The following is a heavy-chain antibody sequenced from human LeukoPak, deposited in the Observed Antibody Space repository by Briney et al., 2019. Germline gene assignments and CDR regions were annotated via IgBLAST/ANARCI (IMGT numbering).Heavy chain of an antibody. CDR1: GGTFSSYA. CDR3: ARDEITVAGTGFDY. Sequence: ASVKVPCKASGGTFSSYAISWVRQAPGQGLEWMGWINPDSGGTNYAQKFQGRVTLTRDTSISTAYMELSRLRSDDTAVYYCARDEITVAGTGFDYWGQGTLVAVSS. J-gene: IGHJ4*02. V-gene: IGHV1-2*02. D-gene: IGHD6-19*01. CDR2: INPDSGGT.